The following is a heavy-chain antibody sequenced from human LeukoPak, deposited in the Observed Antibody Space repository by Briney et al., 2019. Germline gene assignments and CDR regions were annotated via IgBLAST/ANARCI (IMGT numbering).Heavy chain of an antibody. Sequence: GESLKISCKGSGYSFSNYWIGWVCQMPGKGLEWMGIIYPGDSETRYRPSFQGQVTISADKSINTAYLQWNSLKASDTAMHYCARGGDYYASSSYYGDYFDYWGQGTLVTVSS. J-gene: IGHJ4*02. V-gene: IGHV5-51*01. CDR2: IYPGDSET. CDR1: GYSFSNYW. D-gene: IGHD3-22*01. CDR3: ARGGDYYASSSYYGDYFDY.